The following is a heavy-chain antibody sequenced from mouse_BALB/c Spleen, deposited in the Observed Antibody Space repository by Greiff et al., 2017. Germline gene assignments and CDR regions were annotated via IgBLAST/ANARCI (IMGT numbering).Heavy chain of an antibody. J-gene: IGHJ4*01. CDR1: GFTFSSYT. V-gene: IGHV5-12-2*01. Sequence: EVMLVESGGGLVQPGGSLKLSCAASGFTFSSYTMSWVRQTPEKRLEWVAYISNGGGSTYYTDTVKGRINIARDNDKNTLYLQMSSLKSEDTDMYYCERHDNDYERSAMDYWGQGTSVTVSS. D-gene: IGHD2-4*01. CDR2: ISNGGGST. CDR3: ERHDNDYERSAMDY.